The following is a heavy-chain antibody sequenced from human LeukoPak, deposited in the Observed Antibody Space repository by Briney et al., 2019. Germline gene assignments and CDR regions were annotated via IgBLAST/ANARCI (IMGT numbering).Heavy chain of an antibody. CDR1: GFTFSSYW. D-gene: IGHD5-18*01. J-gene: IGHJ4*02. Sequence: GGSLRLSCAASGFTFSSYWMHWVRQAPGKGLVWVSRINSDGSSTSYADSVKGRFTISRDNAKNTLYLQMNSLRAEDTAVYYCAKEGRKTGNTYGYEYDCWGQGTLVTVSS. V-gene: IGHV3-74*01. CDR2: INSDGSST. CDR3: AKEGRKTGNTYGYEYDC.